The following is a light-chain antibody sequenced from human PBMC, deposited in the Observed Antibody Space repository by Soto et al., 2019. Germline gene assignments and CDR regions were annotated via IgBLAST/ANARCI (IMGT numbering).Light chain of an antibody. J-gene: IGLJ1*01. CDR1: SSDVGSYNL. Sequence: QSALTQPASVSGSPGQSITISCTGTSSDVGSYNLVSWYQQHPGKAPKLMIYEGNKRPSGVSNRFSGSKSGNTASLTISGLQAEDEADYYCCSYARSSSYVFGNGTKVTVL. CDR3: CSYARSSSYV. V-gene: IGLV2-23*01. CDR2: EGN.